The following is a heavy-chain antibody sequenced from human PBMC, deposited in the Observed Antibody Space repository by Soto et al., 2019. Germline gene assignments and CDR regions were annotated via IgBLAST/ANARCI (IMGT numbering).Heavy chain of an antibody. CDR1: GFPSSSNA. J-gene: IGHJ6*02. D-gene: IGHD6-13*01. V-gene: IGHV3-30-3*01. Sequence: QVQLVESGGGVVQPGRSRRPPCEAPGFPSSSNARHWVRQAQGKGLEWLAVISYDGSNKYYADSVKGRFTISRDNSKNTLYLQMNSLRAEDTAVYYCARDLGSSHLYYYYGMDVWGQGTTVTVSS. CDR2: ISYDGSNK. CDR3: ARDLGSSHLYYYYGMDV.